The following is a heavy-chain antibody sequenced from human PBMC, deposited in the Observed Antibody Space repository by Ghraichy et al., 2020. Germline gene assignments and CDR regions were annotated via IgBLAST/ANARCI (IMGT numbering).Heavy chain of an antibody. V-gene: IGHV4-59*08. Sequence: SETLSLTCTVSGGSINGSYWSWIRQPPGKGLEWIGYIFYIGSTNYNPSLRSRVAISVDTSKNQFSLRLDSVTATDTAVYYCARRAVSRIRGTRYWYLDLWGRGSLVTVSS. CDR2: IFYIGST. CDR1: GGSINGSY. CDR3: ARRAVSRIRGTRYWYLDL. D-gene: IGHD1-7*01. J-gene: IGHJ2*01.